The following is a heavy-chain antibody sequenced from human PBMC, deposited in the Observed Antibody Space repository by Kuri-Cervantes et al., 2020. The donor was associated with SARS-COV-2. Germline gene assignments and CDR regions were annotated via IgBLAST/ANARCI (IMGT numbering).Heavy chain of an antibody. V-gene: IGHV4-59*08. Sequence: SETLSLTCTVSGGSISSYYWSWIRQPPGKGLEWIGYIYYSGSTNYNPSLKSRVTISVDTSKNQFSPKLSSVTAADTAVYYCARHYYDFWSGPFYGMDVWGQGPTVTVSS. D-gene: IGHD3-3*01. CDR2: IYYSGST. CDR1: GGSISSYY. CDR3: ARHYYDFWSGPFYGMDV. J-gene: IGHJ6*02.